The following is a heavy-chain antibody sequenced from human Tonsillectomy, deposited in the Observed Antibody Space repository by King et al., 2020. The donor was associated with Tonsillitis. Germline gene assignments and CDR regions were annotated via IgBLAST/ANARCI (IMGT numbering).Heavy chain of an antibody. V-gene: IGHV3-15*01. CDR2: IKSKTDGGTT. Sequence: VQLVESGGGLVKPGGSLTLSCVASGLTFSNAWMTWVRQAPGKGLEWVGRIKSKTDGGTTDYAAPGKGRFTISRDDSKNTLFLQMNSLKTEDTALYYCPTRDYAPVAFYIWVQATMVTVSS. CDR1: GLTFSNAW. D-gene: IGHD3-16*01. J-gene: IGHJ3*02. CDR3: PTRDYAPVAFYI.